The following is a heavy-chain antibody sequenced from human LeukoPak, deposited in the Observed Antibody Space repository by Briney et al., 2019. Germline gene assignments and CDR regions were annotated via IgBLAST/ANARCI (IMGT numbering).Heavy chain of an antibody. CDR3: TRPPGSYKNDY. J-gene: IGHJ4*02. V-gene: IGHV3-73*01. Sequence: GGSLRLSCAASGFTFSGSAMHWVRQASGKGLEWVGRIRSKANSYATAYAASVKGRFTISRDDSKNTAYLQMNSLKTEDTAVYYCTRPPGSYKNDYWGQGTLVTVSS. CDR2: IRSKANSYAT. D-gene: IGHD1-26*01. CDR1: GFTFSGSA.